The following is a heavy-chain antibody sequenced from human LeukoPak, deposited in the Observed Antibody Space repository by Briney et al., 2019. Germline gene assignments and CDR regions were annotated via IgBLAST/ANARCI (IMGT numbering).Heavy chain of an antibody. D-gene: IGHD6-13*01. CDR2: IYPGDSDT. CDR1: GYSFTSYW. Sequence: GESLKISCKGSGYSFTSYWTGWVRQMPGKGLEWMGIIYPGDSDTRYSPSFQGQVTISADKSISTAYLQWSSLKPSGTAMYYCASSRVGGIAAAGTAYYYMDVWGKGTTVTVSS. J-gene: IGHJ6*03. V-gene: IGHV5-51*01. CDR3: ASSRVGGIAAAGTAYYYMDV.